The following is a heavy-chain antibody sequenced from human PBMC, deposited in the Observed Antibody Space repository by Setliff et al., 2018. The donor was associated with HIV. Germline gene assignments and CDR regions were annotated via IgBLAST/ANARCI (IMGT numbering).Heavy chain of an antibody. J-gene: IGHJ4*02. V-gene: IGHV4-31*03. CDR3: ARGDNVVEGRDY. Sequence: PSETLSLTCTVSGGSISSGHYYWNWIRQNPGKGLAWIGYIYHSGSSYYNPSLRSRVTISVDTSKNQFSLKLTSVTVADTAVYYCARGDNVVEGRDYWGQGTLVTVSS. CDR1: GGSISSGHYY. D-gene: IGHD2-21*01. CDR2: IYHSGSS.